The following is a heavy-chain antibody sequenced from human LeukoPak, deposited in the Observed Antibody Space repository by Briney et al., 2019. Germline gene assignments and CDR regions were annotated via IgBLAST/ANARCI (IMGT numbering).Heavy chain of an antibody. Sequence: SETLSLTCTVSGGSISSSSYYWGWIRQPPGKGLEWIESIYYSGSTYYNPSLKSRFTISVDTSKNQFSLKLSSVTAADTAVYYCARDPTPITAFDDWGQGTLVTVSS. V-gene: IGHV4-39*07. D-gene: IGHD1-20*01. CDR2: IYYSGST. CDR1: GGSISSSSYY. J-gene: IGHJ4*02. CDR3: ARDPTPITAFDD.